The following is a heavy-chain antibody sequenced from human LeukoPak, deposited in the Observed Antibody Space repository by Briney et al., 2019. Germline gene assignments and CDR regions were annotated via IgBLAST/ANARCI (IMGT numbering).Heavy chain of an antibody. J-gene: IGHJ4*02. D-gene: IGHD5-18*01. Sequence: SETLSLTCTVSGGSISSYYWSWIRQPPGKGLEWIGYIYYSGSTNYNPSLKSRVTISVDTSKNQFSLKLSSVTAADTAVYYCARDQRYSYATDYWGQGTLVTVSS. V-gene: IGHV4-59*12. CDR3: ARDQRYSYATDY. CDR2: IYYSGST. CDR1: GGSISSYY.